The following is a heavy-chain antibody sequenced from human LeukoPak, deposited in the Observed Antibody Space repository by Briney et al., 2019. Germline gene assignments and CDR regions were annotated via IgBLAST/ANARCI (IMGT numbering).Heavy chain of an antibody. D-gene: IGHD2/OR15-2a*01. J-gene: IGHJ4*02. CDR3: AKYLTRAFDY. CDR1: GFTFSSLW. Sequence: GGSLRLSCAASGFTFSSLWMSWVRQAPGKGLEWVAHINVDGSGTYYMDSVRGRFTISRDNAKNSLYLQMNTLRAEDTAVYYCAKYLTRAFDYWGQGTLVTVSS. V-gene: IGHV3-7*01. CDR2: INVDGSGT.